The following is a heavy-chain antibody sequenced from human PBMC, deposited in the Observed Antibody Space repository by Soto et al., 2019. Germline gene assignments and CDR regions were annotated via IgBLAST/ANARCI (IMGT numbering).Heavy chain of an antibody. Sequence: SLRLSCAASGFTFDDYAMHWVRQVPGKGLEWVSGINWNSVSIAYADSVKGRFSISRDNAKKSLNLQMNSLRPEDTALYYCAKQVIPSAKIYYAMDVWGQGTTVTVSS. CDR3: AKQVIPSAKIYYAMDV. CDR2: INWNSVSI. J-gene: IGHJ6*02. D-gene: IGHD2-2*01. V-gene: IGHV3-9*01. CDR1: GFTFDDYA.